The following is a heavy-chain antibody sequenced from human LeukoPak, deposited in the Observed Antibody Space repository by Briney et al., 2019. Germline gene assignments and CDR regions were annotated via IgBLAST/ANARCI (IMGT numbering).Heavy chain of an antibody. CDR2: ISGSGGST. Sequence: GGSLRLSCAASGFTFDTHAMGWVRQAPGKGLEWVSAISGSGGSTYYADSVKGRFTISRDNSKSTLYLQMNSLRAEDTAVYYCAKDYAIVVVTATPYFDYWGQGTLVTVSS. CDR1: GFTFDTHA. CDR3: AKDYAIVVVTATPYFDY. V-gene: IGHV3-23*01. D-gene: IGHD2-21*02. J-gene: IGHJ4*02.